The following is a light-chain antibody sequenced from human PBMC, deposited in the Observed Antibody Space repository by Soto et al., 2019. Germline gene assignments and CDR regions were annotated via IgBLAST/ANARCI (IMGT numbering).Light chain of an antibody. V-gene: IGKV3-20*01. CDR1: QSVSNNY. CDR2: GAS. Sequence: IVLTQSPGTLSLSPGERATLSCRASQSVSNNYLAWYQQKPGQAPRLLIYGASNRATGIPDRFSGSGSGTDFTLTISRLEPEDFAVYHCQQYESSPWTFGQGPKVDIK. J-gene: IGKJ1*01. CDR3: QQYESSPWT.